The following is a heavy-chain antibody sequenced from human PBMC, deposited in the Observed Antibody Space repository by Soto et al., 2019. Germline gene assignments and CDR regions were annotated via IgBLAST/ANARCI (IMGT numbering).Heavy chain of an antibody. CDR2: ISGSGGST. D-gene: IGHD3-22*01. CDR1: GFTFSSYA. V-gene: IGHV3-23*01. J-gene: IGHJ3*02. Sequence: GGSLRLSCAASGFTFSSYAMSWVRQAPGKGLEWVSAISGSGGSTYYADSVKGRFTISRDNSKNTLYLQMNSLRAEDTAVYYCAKETITMIVVVTKDAFDIWGQGTMVTVSS. CDR3: AKETITMIVVVTKDAFDI.